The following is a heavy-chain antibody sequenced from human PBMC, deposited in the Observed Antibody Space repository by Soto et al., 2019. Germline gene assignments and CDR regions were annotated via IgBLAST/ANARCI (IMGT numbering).Heavy chain of an antibody. Sequence: QITLKESGPTLVKPTQTLTLTCTFSGFSLSTSGVGVGWIRQPPGKALEWLALIYWDDDKRYSPSLKSRLTITKDTSKNRVVLTMTNMDPVDTARDCCARSLYDYVWGTNWFDPWGQGTLVTVSS. D-gene: IGHD3-16*01. V-gene: IGHV2-5*02. J-gene: IGHJ5*02. CDR1: GFSLSTSGVG. CDR2: IYWDDDK. CDR3: ARSLYDYVWGTNWFDP.